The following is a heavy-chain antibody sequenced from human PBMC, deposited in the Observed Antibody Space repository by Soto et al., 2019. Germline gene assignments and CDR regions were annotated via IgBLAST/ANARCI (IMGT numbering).Heavy chain of an antibody. V-gene: IGHV3-30-3*01. CDR2: ISYDGSNK. CDR3: ARDYSGYDFRWPRFDY. D-gene: IGHD5-12*01. Sequence: GGSLRLSCAASGFTFSSYAMHWVRQAPGKGLEWVAVISYDGSNKYYADSVKGRFTISRDNSKNTLYLQMNSLRAEDTAVYYCARDYSGYDFRWPRFDYWGQGTLVTVSS. CDR1: GFTFSSYA. J-gene: IGHJ4*02.